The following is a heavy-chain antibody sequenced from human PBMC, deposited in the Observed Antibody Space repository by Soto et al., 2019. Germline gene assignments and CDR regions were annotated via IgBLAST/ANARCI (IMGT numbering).Heavy chain of an antibody. Sequence: GGSLSLSCAASGFTFDDYTMHWVRQAPGKGLEWVSLISWDGGSTYYADSVKGRFTISRDNSKNSLYLQMNSLRTEDTALYYCAKDGSMATRSYYGMDVWGQGTTVTVSS. CDR2: ISWDGGST. CDR1: GFTFDDYT. D-gene: IGHD2-8*01. CDR3: AKDGSMATRSYYGMDV. J-gene: IGHJ6*02. V-gene: IGHV3-43*01.